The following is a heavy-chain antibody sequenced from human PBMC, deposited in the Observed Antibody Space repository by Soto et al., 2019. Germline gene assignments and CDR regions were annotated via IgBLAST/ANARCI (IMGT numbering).Heavy chain of an antibody. CDR2: IFFTGIT. CDR3: ARDGHGMDV. J-gene: IGHJ6*02. Sequence: QVQLQESGPGLVRPSETLSLTCTVSGGSVTTGSYNWSWIRRPPGKGLEWIGNIFFTGITHYNPSLNNRITMSVGTSKNQFSLTVTSVTAADTAVYYCARDGHGMDVWGQGTTVTVSS. V-gene: IGHV4-61*01. CDR1: GGSVTTGSYN.